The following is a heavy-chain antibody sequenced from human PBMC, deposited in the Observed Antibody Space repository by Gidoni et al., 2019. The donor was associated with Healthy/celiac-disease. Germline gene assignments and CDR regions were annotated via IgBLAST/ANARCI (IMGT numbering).Heavy chain of an antibody. Sequence: QVQLVQSGAEVKKPGASVKVSCKVSGYPLTELSIHWVRQAPGKGLEWMGGFDPEDGETIYAQKFQGRVTMTEDTSTDTAYMELSSLRSEDTAVYYCATGVPRISGSYHYYYYGMDVWGQGTTVTVSS. J-gene: IGHJ6*02. CDR1: GYPLTELS. V-gene: IGHV1-24*01. CDR2: FDPEDGET. CDR3: ATGVPRISGSYHYYYYGMDV. D-gene: IGHD3-10*01.